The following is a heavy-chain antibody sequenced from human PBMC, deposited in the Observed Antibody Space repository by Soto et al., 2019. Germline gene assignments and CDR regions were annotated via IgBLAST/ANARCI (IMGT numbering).Heavy chain of an antibody. CDR3: AREGVSIFRGVIGEVDY. V-gene: IGHV3-30-3*01. CDR2: ISYDGNNK. J-gene: IGHJ4*02. CDR1: GFTFSSYT. Sequence: HPGGSLRLSCAASGFTFSSYTMHWVRQAPGKGLEWVTVISYDGNNKYYADSVKGRFTISRDNSKNTLYLQMNSLRAEDTAVYYCAREGVSIFRGVIGEVDYRGPRTLVPVSP. D-gene: IGHD3-16*02.